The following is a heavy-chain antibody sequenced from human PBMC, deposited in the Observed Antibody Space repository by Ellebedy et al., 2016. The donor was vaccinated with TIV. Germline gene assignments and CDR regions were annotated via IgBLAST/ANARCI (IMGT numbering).Heavy chain of an antibody. J-gene: IGHJ6*02. Sequence: SETLSLTXAVYGGSFSGYYWSWIRQPPGKGLEWIGYIYYSGSTNYNPSLKSRVTISVDTSKNQFSLKLSSVTAADTAVYYCARGRGQWLVIYGMDVWGQGTTVTVSS. CDR1: GGSFSGYY. D-gene: IGHD6-19*01. CDR3: ARGRGQWLVIYGMDV. CDR2: IYYSGST. V-gene: IGHV4-59*01.